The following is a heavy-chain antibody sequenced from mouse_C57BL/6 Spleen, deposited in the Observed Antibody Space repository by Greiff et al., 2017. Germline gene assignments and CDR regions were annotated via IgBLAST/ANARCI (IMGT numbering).Heavy chain of an antibody. CDR2: ISNGGGST. J-gene: IGHJ4*01. Sequence: EVKLVESGGGLVQPGGSLKLSCAASGFTFSDYYMYWVRQTPEKRLEWVAYISNGGGSTYYPDTVKGRFTISRDNAKNTLYLQMSRLKSEDTAMYYCARRYDYDGYYYAMDYWGQGTSVTVSS. CDR3: ARRYDYDGYYYAMDY. V-gene: IGHV5-12*01. D-gene: IGHD2-4*01. CDR1: GFTFSDYY.